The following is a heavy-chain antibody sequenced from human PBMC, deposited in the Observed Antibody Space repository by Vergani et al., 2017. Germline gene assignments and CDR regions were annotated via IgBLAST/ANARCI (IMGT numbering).Heavy chain of an antibody. CDR1: GGTFSSYA. Sequence: QVQLVQSGAEVKKPGSSVKVSCKASGGTFSSYAISWVRQAPGQGLEWMGRIIPIFGTANYAQKFQGRVTITADESTSTAYMELSSLRSEDTAVYYCARGLAXCGGDCYSVSQFDPWGQGTLVTVSS. V-gene: IGHV1-69*13. CDR2: IIPIFGTA. J-gene: IGHJ5*02. CDR3: ARGLAXCGGDCYSVSQFDP. D-gene: IGHD2-21*02.